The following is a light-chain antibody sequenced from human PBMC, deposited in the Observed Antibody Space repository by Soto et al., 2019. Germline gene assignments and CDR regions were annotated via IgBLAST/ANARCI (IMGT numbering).Light chain of an antibody. J-gene: IGLJ1*01. CDR2: DVS. CDR3: CSYAGSTTYV. CDR1: SSDVGSYDL. V-gene: IGLV2-23*02. Sequence: QSVLTQPASVSGSPRQSITISCTGNSSDVGSYDLVSWYQQHPGKAPKLIIYDVSKRPSGVSSRFSGSKSGNTASLTISGLQAEDEADYYCCSYAGSTTYVFGTGTKLTVL.